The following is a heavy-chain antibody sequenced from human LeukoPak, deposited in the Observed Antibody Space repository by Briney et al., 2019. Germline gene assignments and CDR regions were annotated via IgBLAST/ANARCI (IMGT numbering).Heavy chain of an antibody. J-gene: IGHJ4*02. V-gene: IGHV3-30*02. CDR3: AKDSKRWKTYYYEAGSYYFDY. Sequence: GGSLRLSCAASGFTFSSYGMHWVRQAPGKGLEWVAFIRNDGSNKYYADSVKGRFTISRDNSKNTLYLQMNSLRPEDTAVYYCAKDSKRWKTYYYEAGSYYFDYWGQGTRVTVSS. CDR2: IRNDGSNK. D-gene: IGHD3-10*01. CDR1: GFTFSSYG.